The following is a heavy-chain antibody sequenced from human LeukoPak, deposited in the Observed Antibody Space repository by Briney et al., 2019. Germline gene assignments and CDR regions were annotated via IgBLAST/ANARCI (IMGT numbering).Heavy chain of an antibody. CDR3: AREGVGATGAVDY. V-gene: IGHV1-2*02. CDR2: INPNSGGT. CDR1: GYTFTGYY. J-gene: IGHJ4*02. D-gene: IGHD1-26*01. Sequence: ASVKVSCKASGYTFTGYYMHWVRQAPGQWLEWMGWINPNSGGTNYAQKFQGRVTMTRDTSISTAYMELSRLRSDDTAVYYCAREGVGATGAVDYWGQGTLVTVSS.